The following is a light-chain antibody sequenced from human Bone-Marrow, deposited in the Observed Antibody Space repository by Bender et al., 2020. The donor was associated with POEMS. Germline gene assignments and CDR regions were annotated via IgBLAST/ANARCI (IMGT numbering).Light chain of an antibody. CDR1: SSDVGGYNY. CDR2: DVS. J-gene: IGLJ1*01. CDR3: CAYAGGGTIYV. Sequence: QSALTQPASVSGSPGQSITISCTGTSSDVGGYNYVSWYQQHPGEVPKLLIYDVSYRPSGVSNRFSGSKSGNTSSLTISGLQTEDEALYYCCAYAGGGTIYVFGTGTKVTVL. V-gene: IGLV2-14*01.